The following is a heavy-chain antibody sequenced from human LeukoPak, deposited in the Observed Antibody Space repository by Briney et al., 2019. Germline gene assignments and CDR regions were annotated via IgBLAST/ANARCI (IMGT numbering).Heavy chain of an antibody. V-gene: IGHV4-34*01. J-gene: IGHJ4*02. Sequence: PSETLSLTCAVSGVSFDDYYWSWVRQTPGKGPEWLGEINHSGYTNDSPSLKSRVTLSIDTSRKQFSLNLRSVTVADAGIYYCTRMTTGHDYWGQGTLVTVSS. CDR1: GVSFDDYY. CDR3: TRMTTGHDY. CDR2: INHSGYT. D-gene: IGHD4-17*01.